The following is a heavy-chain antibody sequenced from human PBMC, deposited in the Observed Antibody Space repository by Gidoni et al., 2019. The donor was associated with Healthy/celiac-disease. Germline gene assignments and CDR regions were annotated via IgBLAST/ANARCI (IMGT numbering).Heavy chain of an antibody. V-gene: IGHV4-4*02. CDR1: GGSISSSNW. J-gene: IGHJ4*02. CDR3: ASWGYDSSGYYYTGGFDY. D-gene: IGHD3-22*01. Sequence: QVQLQESGPGLVKPSGTLSLTCAVSGGSISSSNWWSWVRQPPGKGLEWIGEIYHSGSTNYNPSLKSRVTISVDKSKNQFSLKLSSVTAADTAVYYCASWGYDSSGYYYTGGFDYWGQGTLVTVSS. CDR2: IYHSGST.